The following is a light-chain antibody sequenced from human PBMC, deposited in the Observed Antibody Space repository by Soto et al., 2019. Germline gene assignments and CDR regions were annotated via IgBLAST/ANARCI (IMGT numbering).Light chain of an antibody. CDR3: QSYDSSLSGYV. CDR2: GNS. CDR1: SSNIGAGYD. J-gene: IGLJ1*01. Sequence: VLTQPPSVSGAPGQRVTISCTGSSSNIGAGYDVHWYQQLPGTAPKLLIYGNSNRPSGVPDRFSGSKSGTSASLAITGLQAEDEAEYYCQSYDSSLSGYVFGTGTKLTVL. V-gene: IGLV1-40*01.